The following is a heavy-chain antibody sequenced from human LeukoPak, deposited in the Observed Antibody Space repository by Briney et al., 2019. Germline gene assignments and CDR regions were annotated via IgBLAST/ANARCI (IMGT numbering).Heavy chain of an antibody. V-gene: IGHV3-74*01. Sequence: GGSLRLSCAASGFTLSYYWMHWVRQAPGKGLVWVSRIDGGSTTNYAGSVKGRFTISRDNAKNTLYLEMSSLRPEGTAVYYCAAAKFYKTSPFDYWGQGTLVTVSS. CDR1: GFTLSYYW. J-gene: IGHJ4*02. CDR3: AAAKFYKTSPFDY. D-gene: IGHD2-2*01. CDR2: IDGGSTT.